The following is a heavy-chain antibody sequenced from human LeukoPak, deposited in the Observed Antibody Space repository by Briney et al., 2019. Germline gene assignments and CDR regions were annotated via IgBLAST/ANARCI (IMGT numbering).Heavy chain of an antibody. V-gene: IGHV3-74*01. CDR2: INTDGSST. Sequence: GGSLRLSCAASGFTFSSYWMHWVRQAPGKGLVWVSRINTDGSSTSYADSVKGRFTISRDNAKNTLYLQMNSLRAEDTAVYYCARGPPEEYSENWFDPWGQGTLVTVSS. CDR1: GFTFSSYW. J-gene: IGHJ5*02. D-gene: IGHD6-6*01. CDR3: ARGPPEEYSENWFDP.